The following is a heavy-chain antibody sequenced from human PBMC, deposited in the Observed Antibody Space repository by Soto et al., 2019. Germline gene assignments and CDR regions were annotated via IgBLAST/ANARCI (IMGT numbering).Heavy chain of an antibody. CDR3: AKDIEEWGIAAAATGGLGLDY. D-gene: IGHD6-13*01. Sequence: EVQLVESGGVVVQPGGSLRLSCAASGFTFDDYTMHWVRQAPGKGLEWVSLISWDGGSTYYADSVKGRFTISRDNSKNSLNLQMNSLRTEDTALYYCAKDIEEWGIAAAATGGLGLDYWGQGTLVTVSS. V-gene: IGHV3-43*01. CDR2: ISWDGGST. CDR1: GFTFDDYT. J-gene: IGHJ4*02.